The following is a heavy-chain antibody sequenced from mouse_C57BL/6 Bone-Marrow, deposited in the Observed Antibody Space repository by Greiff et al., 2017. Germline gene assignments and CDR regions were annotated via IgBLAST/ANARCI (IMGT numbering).Heavy chain of an antibody. CDR2: LHPDSGST. CDR3: ARSLYYGSSFSPFAY. J-gene: IGHJ3*01. V-gene: IGHV1-64*01. CDR1: GYTFTSYW. D-gene: IGHD1-1*01. Sequence: VQLQQPGAELVKPGASVKLSCKASGYTFTSYWMHWVKQRPGQGLEWIGMLHPDSGSTNYNEKFKSKATLTVDKSSSTAYMRHSSLTSEDSAVYYCARSLYYGSSFSPFAYWGQGTLVTVSA.